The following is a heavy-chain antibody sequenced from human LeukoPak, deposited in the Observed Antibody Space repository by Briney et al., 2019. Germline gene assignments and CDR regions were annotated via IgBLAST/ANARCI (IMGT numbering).Heavy chain of an antibody. D-gene: IGHD2-2*01. CDR3: ARDPWGGDIVVPAAIHDP. V-gene: IGHV1-2*06. CDR2: INPNSGGT. Sequence: GASVKVSCKASGYTFTSYAMNWVRQAPGQGLEWMGRINPNSGGTNYAQKFQGRVTMTRDTSINTAYTELSRLRSDDTAVYYCARDPWGGDIVVPAAIHDPWGQGTLVTVSS. CDR1: GYTFTSYA. J-gene: IGHJ5*02.